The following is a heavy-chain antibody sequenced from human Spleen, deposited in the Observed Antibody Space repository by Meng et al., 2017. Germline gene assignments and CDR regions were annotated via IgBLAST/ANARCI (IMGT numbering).Heavy chain of an antibody. D-gene: IGHD3-10*01. J-gene: IGHJ3*02. V-gene: IGHV6-1*01. CDR1: GDSVSNNNAA. CDR2: TYYRAIWQY. CDR3: ARNLDWVGRVSGNYYGTFDI. Sequence: SQTLSLTCAISGDSVSNNNAAWNWIRQSPSRGLEWLGRTYYRAIWQYEYAASVRGRITINPGTSKNQFSLQLNSVTPEDTAVYYCARNLDWVGRVSGNYYGTFDICGQGTMVTVSS.